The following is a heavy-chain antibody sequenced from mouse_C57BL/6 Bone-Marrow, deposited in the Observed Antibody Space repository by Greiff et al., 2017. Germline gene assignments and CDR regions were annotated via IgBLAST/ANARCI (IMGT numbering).Heavy chain of an antibody. J-gene: IGHJ2*01. Sequence: EVQLQESGPELVKPGASVKMSCKASGYTFTDYNMHWVKQSHGKSLEWIGYINPNNGGTSYNQTFKGKATLTVNKSSSTAYMELRSLTSEDSAVYYCASRVTTVVAPFNYWGQGTTLTVSS. V-gene: IGHV1-22*01. D-gene: IGHD1-1*01. CDR1: GYTFTDYN. CDR3: ASRVTTVVAPFNY. CDR2: INPNNGGT.